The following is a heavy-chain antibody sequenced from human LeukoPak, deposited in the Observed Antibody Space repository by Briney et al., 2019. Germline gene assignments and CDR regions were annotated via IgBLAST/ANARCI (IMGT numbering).Heavy chain of an antibody. J-gene: IGHJ4*02. CDR2: ISSSGSTI. CDR1: GFTFSSYE. D-gene: IGHD1-7*01. V-gene: IGHV3-48*03. CDR3: ARSAKLELLDY. Sequence: GGSLRLSCAASGFTFSSYEMNWVRQAPGKGLEWVLYISSSGSTIYYADSVKGRFTISRDNAKNSLYLQMNSLRAEDTAVYYCARSAKLELLDYWGQGTLVTVSS.